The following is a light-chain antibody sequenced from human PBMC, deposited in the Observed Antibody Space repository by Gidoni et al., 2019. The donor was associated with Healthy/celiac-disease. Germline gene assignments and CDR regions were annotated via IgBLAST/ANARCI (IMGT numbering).Light chain of an antibody. Sequence: IVLTHSPDTLSLSPGERSTLSCRARQSVRSYLAWYQQKPGQAPRLLIYDASNRATVIPARFSGSGSGTDFTRTSSSLEHEDLAVYYWQQSSNWPLTFGGGTKVEIK. CDR1: QSVRSY. J-gene: IGKJ4*01. CDR3: QQSSNWPLT. V-gene: IGKV3-11*01. CDR2: DAS.